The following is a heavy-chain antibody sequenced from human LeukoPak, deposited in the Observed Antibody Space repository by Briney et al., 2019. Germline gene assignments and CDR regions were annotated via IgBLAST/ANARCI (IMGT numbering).Heavy chain of an antibody. Sequence: GGSLRLSCAASGFTFSSYAMTWVRQAPGKGLEWVSAISGSGDSTYYADSVKGLFTISRDNAKNSLYLQMNSPRAEDTAVYYCAELGNTMIEGVWGKGTTDTSYS. D-gene: IGHD3-22*01. J-gene: IGHJ6*04. V-gene: IGHV3-23*01. CDR1: GFTFSSYA. CDR3: AELGNTMIEGV. CDR2: ISGSGDST.